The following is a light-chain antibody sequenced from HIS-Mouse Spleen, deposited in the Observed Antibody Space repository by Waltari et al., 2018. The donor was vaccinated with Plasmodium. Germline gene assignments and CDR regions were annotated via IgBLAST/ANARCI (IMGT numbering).Light chain of an antibody. Sequence: QLVLTQSPSASASLGASAKPPCTLSSGPSSHALACHHPQPEKGPRSLMKLNSDGSHSKGDGIPDRFSGSSSGAERYLTISSLQSEDEADYYCQTWGTGMGVFGGGTKLTVL. V-gene: IGLV4-69*01. CDR1: SGPSSHA. CDR2: LNSDGSH. J-gene: IGLJ2*01. CDR3: QTWGTGMGV.